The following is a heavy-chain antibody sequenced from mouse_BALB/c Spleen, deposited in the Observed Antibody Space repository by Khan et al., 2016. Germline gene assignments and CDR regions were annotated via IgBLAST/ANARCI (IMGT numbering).Heavy chain of an antibody. D-gene: IGHD2-3*01. J-gene: IGHJ4*01. V-gene: IGHV1-54*01. Sequence: QVQLQQSGAELVRPGTSVKVSCKASGYAFTNYLIEWVKQRPGQGLEWIGVINPGSGGPNYNEKFKGKATLTADKSSSTAYMQLSSLTSDDSAVYFCARYDGNYYAMDYWGQGTSVTVSS. CDR2: INPGSGGP. CDR1: GYAFTNYL. CDR3: ARYDGNYYAMDY.